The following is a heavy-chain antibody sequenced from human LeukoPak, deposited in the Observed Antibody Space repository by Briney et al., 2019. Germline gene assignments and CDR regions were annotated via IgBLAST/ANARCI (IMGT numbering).Heavy chain of an antibody. J-gene: IGHJ4*02. CDR3: EVSGGFDY. V-gene: IGHV4-39*01. Sequence: PSETLSLTCTVSGGSISSSSYYWGWICQPPGKGLEWIGSIYYSGSTYYNPSLKSRVTISVDTSKNQFSLKLSSVTAADTAVYYCEVSGGFDYWGQGTLVTVSS. CDR1: GGSISSSSYY. CDR2: IYYSGST. D-gene: IGHD2-15*01.